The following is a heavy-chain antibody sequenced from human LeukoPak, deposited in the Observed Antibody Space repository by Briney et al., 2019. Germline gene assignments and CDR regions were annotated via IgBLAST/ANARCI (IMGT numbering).Heavy chain of an antibody. V-gene: IGHV4-39*07. CDR3: AREWEGQWPPPNWFDP. Sequence: SETLSLTCTVPGGSISSSSYYWGWIRQPPGKGLEWIGSIYYSGSTYYNPSLKSRVTISVDTSKNQFSLKLSSVTAADTAVYYCAREWEGQWPPPNWFDPWGQGTLVTVSS. D-gene: IGHD6-19*01. CDR2: IYYSGST. CDR1: GGSISSSSYY. J-gene: IGHJ5*02.